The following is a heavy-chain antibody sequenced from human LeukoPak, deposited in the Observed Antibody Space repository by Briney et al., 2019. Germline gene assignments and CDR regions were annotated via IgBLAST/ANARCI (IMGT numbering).Heavy chain of an antibody. CDR2: INPNSGGT. V-gene: IGHV1-2*02. CDR3: AREVASIVVVPAAYGY. CDR1: GYTFTGYY. J-gene: IGHJ4*02. Sequence: ASVKVSCKASGYTFTGYYMHWVRQAPGQGLEWMGWINPNSGGTNYAQKFQGRVTMTRDTSISTAYMELSRLRSDDTAVYYCAREVASIVVVPAAYGYWGQGTLVTVSS. D-gene: IGHD2-2*01.